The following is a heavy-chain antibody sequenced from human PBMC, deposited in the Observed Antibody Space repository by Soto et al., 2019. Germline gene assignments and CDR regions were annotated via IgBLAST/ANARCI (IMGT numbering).Heavy chain of an antibody. J-gene: IGHJ4*02. CDR1: GFTFSSYG. V-gene: IGHV3-33*01. Sequence: QVQPVESGGGVVQPGGSLRLSCAASGFTFSSYGIHWVRQAPGKGLDWVTIIWYDGSNKYYADSVKGRFTISRDNSKNMVYLQMHSLRAEDTAVYYCARGIYGDYYFDYWGQGTLVTVSS. D-gene: IGHD4-17*01. CDR3: ARGIYGDYYFDY. CDR2: IWYDGSNK.